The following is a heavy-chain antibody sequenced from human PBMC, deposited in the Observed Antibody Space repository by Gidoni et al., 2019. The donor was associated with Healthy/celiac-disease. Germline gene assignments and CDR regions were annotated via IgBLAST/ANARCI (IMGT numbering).Heavy chain of an antibody. V-gene: IGHV3-64D*06. Sequence: EVQLVEAGGGLVQAGGSGRLSCSDSALTFSSYAIHWVRQAPGKGLEYVSAISSNGGSTYYADSVKGRFTISRDNSETTLYLQMSSLRAEDTAVYYCVKDLSSWYGLDYWGQGTLVTVSS. D-gene: IGHD6-13*01. CDR1: ALTFSSYA. CDR2: ISSNGGST. CDR3: VKDLSSWYGLDY. J-gene: IGHJ4*02.